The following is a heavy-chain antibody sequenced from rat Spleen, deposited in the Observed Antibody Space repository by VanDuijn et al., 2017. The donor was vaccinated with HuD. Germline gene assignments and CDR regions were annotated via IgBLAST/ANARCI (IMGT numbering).Heavy chain of an antibody. CDR1: GYSITNTYR. CDR3: ARMHYRLDY. V-gene: IGHV3-3*01. J-gene: IGHJ2*01. D-gene: IGHD1-1*01. Sequence: EVQLQESGPGLVKPSQSLSLTCSVTGYSITNTYRWNWIRKFPGNKLEWVGYIRGAGNTHYNPSLRRRVSITRDKSKNQFFLKVNYVTAEDTATDYCARMHYRLDYLGQVVMVTVSS. CDR2: IRGAGNT.